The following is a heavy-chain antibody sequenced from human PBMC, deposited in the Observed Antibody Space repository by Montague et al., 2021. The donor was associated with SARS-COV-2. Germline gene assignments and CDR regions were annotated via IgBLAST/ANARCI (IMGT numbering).Heavy chain of an antibody. V-gene: IGHV4-59*01. J-gene: IGHJ4*02. D-gene: IGHD5-24*01. Sequence: SETLSLTCTVSGDSISSYYWSWIRQPPGKGLEWIGYIYYSGSTNYNPPLKSRVTISVDTSKNQFSLKLSSVTAADTAVYYCARVFPRWLQFDPYFDYWGQGTLVTVSS. CDR3: ARVFPRWLQFDPYFDY. CDR2: IYYSGST. CDR1: GDSISSYY.